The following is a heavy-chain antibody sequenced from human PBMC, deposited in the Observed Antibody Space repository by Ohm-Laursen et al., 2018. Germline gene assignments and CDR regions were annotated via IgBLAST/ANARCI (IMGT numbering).Heavy chain of an antibody. CDR1: GFTFRDYF. CDR2: ISGSGTTI. V-gene: IGHV3-11*04. Sequence: SLRLSCAASGFTFRDYFMTWIRQAPGKGLEWVSHISGSGTTIYYADSVKGRFTISRDSARNSLFLQMNSLRADDTAIYYCARGRAYMDVWGQGTTVTVSS. D-gene: IGHD2-21*01. J-gene: IGHJ6*02. CDR3: ARGRAYMDV.